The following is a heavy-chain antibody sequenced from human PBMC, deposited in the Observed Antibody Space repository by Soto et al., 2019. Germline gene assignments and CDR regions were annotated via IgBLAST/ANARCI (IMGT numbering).Heavy chain of an antibody. CDR1: GGSISSGDYY. J-gene: IGHJ6*02. V-gene: IGHV4-30-4*01. CDR2: IYYSGST. CDR3: ARDYSNYEGYYYGMDV. D-gene: IGHD4-4*01. Sequence: SETLSLTCTVSGGSISSGDYYWSWIRQPPGKGLEWIGYIYYSGSTYYNPSLKSRVTISVDTSKNQFSLKRSSVTAADTAVYYCARDYSNYEGYYYGMDVWGQGTTVTVSS.